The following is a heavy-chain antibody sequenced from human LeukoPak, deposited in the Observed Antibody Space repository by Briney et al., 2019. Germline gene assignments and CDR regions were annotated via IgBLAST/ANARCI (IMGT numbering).Heavy chain of an antibody. J-gene: IGHJ4*02. Sequence: GGSLKISCAASGFAFADSAVHWVRQASGKGLEWIGCIRTKYNNYQTIYGASVKGRFVITRDESGSTASLQMNSLRTEDTAMYFCIRHVDWVAPDSWGQGALVTVSS. CDR1: GFAFADSA. D-gene: IGHD3-9*01. CDR3: IRHVDWVAPDS. CDR2: IRTKYNNYQT. V-gene: IGHV3-73*01.